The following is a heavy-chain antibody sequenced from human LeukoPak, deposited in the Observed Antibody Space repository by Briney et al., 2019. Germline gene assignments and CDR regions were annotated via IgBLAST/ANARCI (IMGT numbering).Heavy chain of an antibody. Sequence: PSETLSLTCAVYGGSFSGYYWSWIRQPPGKGLEWIGEINHSGSTNYNPSLKSRVTISVDTSKNQFSLKLSSVTAADTAVYYCARKKRGYSYGAYYFDYWAREPWSPSPQ. CDR1: GGSFSGYY. CDR2: INHSGST. V-gene: IGHV4-34*01. CDR3: ARKKRGYSYGAYYFDY. D-gene: IGHD5-18*01. J-gene: IGHJ4*02.